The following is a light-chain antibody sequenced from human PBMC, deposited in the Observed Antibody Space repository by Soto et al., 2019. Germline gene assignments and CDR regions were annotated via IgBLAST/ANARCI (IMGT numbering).Light chain of an antibody. CDR3: QLGVT. CDR1: QSVSSN. V-gene: IGKV3-15*01. J-gene: IGKJ1*01. CDR2: GAS. Sequence: EIVMTQSPATLSVSPGERATLSCRASQSVSSNLAWYQQKPGQAPRLLIYGASTRATGIPARFSGSGSGTEFTLTISSLQSEDFAVYCCQLGVTFGQGTKVEIK.